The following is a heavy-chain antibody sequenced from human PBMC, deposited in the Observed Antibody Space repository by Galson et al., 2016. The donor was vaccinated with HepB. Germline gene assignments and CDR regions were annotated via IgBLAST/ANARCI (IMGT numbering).Heavy chain of an antibody. J-gene: IGHJ4*02. CDR1: GFTFRSYS. CDR3: ARDRGLGIQLWELDY. Sequence: SLRLSCAASGFTFRSYSMNCVRQAPGKGLEWISSISGGGSYIYYADSLKGRFTISRDNAKNSLYLQVSSLRVEDTAVYYCARDRGLGIQLWELDYWGQGTLVTVSS. D-gene: IGHD5-18*01. V-gene: IGHV3-21*01. CDR2: ISGGGSYI.